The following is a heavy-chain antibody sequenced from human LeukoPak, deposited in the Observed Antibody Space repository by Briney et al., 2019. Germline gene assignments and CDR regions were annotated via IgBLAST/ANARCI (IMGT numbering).Heavy chain of an antibody. CDR2: IIPIFGTA. V-gene: IGHV1-69*05. CDR1: GGTFSSYA. Sequence: SVKVSCKASGGTFSSYAISWVRQAPGQGLEWMGGIIPIFGTANYAQKSQGGVTITTDESTSTAYMELSSLRSEDTAVYYCARDPTRSGPSGSYSWGQGTLVTVSS. CDR3: ARDPTRSGPSGSYS. J-gene: IGHJ4*02. D-gene: IGHD1-26*01.